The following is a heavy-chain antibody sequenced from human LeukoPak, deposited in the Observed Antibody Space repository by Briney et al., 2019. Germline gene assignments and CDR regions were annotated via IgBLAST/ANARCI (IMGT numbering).Heavy chain of an antibody. J-gene: IGHJ4*02. CDR2: ISSSSSYI. D-gene: IGHD6-19*01. CDR1: GFTFSSYS. CDR3: ARASSGWYLLFDY. Sequence: KTGGSLRLSCAASGFTFSSYSMNWVRQAPGKGLEWVSSISSSSSYIYYADPVKGRFTISRDNAKNSLYLQMNSLRAEDTAVYYCARASSGWYLLFDYWGQGTLVTVSS. V-gene: IGHV3-21*01.